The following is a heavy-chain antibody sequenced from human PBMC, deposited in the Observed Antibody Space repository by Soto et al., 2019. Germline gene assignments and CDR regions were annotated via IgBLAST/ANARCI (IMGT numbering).Heavy chain of an antibody. D-gene: IGHD4-17*01. Sequence: SETLSLTCTVSGGSISSGGYYWNWIRQHPGKGLEWIGYIYYGGSTSYNPSLKSRVTISVDTSKNQFSLKLSSVTAADTAVYYCARGKDYGDYFDYWGQGTQVTVSS. CDR3: ARGKDYGDYFDY. V-gene: IGHV4-61*08. CDR2: IYYGGST. CDR1: GGSISSGGYY. J-gene: IGHJ4*02.